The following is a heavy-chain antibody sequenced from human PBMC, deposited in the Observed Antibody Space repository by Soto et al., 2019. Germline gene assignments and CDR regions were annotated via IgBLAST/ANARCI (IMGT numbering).Heavy chain of an antibody. V-gene: IGHV3-30*18. CDR2: ISYDGSNK. CDR1: GFTFSSYG. D-gene: IGHD3-22*01. Sequence: QVQLVESGGGVVQPGRSLRLSCAASGFTFSSYGMHWVRQAPGKGLEWVAVISYDGSNKYYADSVKGRFTISRDNSKNTLYLQMNSLRAEDTAVYYCAKAYDGNSFDYWGQGTLVTVSS. J-gene: IGHJ4*02. CDR3: AKAYDGNSFDY.